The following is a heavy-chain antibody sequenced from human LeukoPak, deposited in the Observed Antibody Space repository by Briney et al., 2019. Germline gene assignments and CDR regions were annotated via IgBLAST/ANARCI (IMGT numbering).Heavy chain of an antibody. J-gene: IGHJ4*02. Sequence: PGGSLRLSCAASGFTFSSYAMHWVRQAPGKGLEWVAVISYDGSNKYYADSVKGRFTISRDNSKNTLYLQMSSLRAEDTAVYYCARGRGRFLEWLLTDYWGQGTLVTVSS. CDR3: ARGRGRFLEWLLTDY. CDR2: ISYDGSNK. V-gene: IGHV3-30-3*01. D-gene: IGHD3-3*01. CDR1: GFTFSSYA.